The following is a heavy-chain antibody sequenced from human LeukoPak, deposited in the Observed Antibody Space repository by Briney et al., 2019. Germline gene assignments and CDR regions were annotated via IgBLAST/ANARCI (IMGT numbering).Heavy chain of an antibody. CDR1: GFTFSDYW. V-gene: IGHV3-74*01. Sequence: QPGGSLRLSCSGSGFTFSDYWMHWVRQAPGEGLVWVSVINSDGRDKRYADSVKGRFTISRDNANNTLYLQMNSLRVDDTAVYYCARDPLDVVPTDYWGQGTLVTVSS. J-gene: IGHJ4*02. CDR2: INSDGRDK. CDR3: ARDPLDVVPTDY. D-gene: IGHD2-21*01.